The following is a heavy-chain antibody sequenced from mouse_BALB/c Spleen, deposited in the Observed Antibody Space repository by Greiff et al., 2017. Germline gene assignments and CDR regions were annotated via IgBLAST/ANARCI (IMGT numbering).Heavy chain of an antibody. V-gene: IGHV3-2*02. CDR2: ISYSGST. CDR3: ASGYDLDY. Sequence: EVKLMESGPGLVKPSQSLSLTCTVTGYSITSDYAWNWIRQFPGNKLEWMGYISYSGSTSYNPSLKSRISITRDTSKNQFFLQLNSVTTEDTATYYCASGYDLDYWGQGTTLTVSS. D-gene: IGHD2-14*01. CDR1: GYSITSDYA. J-gene: IGHJ2*01.